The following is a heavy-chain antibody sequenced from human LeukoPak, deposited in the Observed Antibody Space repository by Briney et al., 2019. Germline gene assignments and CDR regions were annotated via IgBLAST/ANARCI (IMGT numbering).Heavy chain of an antibody. D-gene: IGHD6-19*01. CDR2: IFLSGTT. J-gene: IGHJ5*02. Sequence: PSETLSLTCTVSGYSIRRGYFWGWIRQPPGKGLEWIGSIFLSGTTHYNPSLKGRVTISVDLSKNHFSLKLSSVTAADTAVYYCARQGGSGWYNWFDPWGQGTLVTVSS. CDR3: ARQGGSGWYNWFDP. CDR1: GYSIRRGYF. V-gene: IGHV4-38-2*02.